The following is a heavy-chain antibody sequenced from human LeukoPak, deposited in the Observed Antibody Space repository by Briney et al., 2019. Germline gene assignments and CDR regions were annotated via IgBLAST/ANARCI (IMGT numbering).Heavy chain of an antibody. J-gene: IGHJ3*02. CDR3: AGGGAFDI. CDR2: IYQSGST. Sequence: SGTLSLTCAVSGGPISSGGYSGSWIRQPPGKGLEWIGYIYQSGSTYYNPSLKSRVTISVDRSKNQFSLKLSSVTAADTAVYYGAGGGAFDIWGQGTMVTVSS. D-gene: IGHD3-10*01. V-gene: IGHV4-30-2*01. CDR1: GGPISSGGYS.